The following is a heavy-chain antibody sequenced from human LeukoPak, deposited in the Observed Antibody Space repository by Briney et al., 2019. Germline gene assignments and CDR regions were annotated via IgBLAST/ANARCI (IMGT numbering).Heavy chain of an antibody. CDR3: ARDLTCSGGSCYFDY. Sequence: GGSLRLSCAASGFTFDDYGMSWVRQAPGKGLEWVSGINWNGGSTGYADSVKGRFTISRDNAKNSLHLQMNSLRAEDTALYYCARDLTCSGGSCYFDYWGQGTLVTVSS. CDR1: GFTFDDYG. V-gene: IGHV3-20*04. D-gene: IGHD2-15*01. CDR2: INWNGGST. J-gene: IGHJ4*02.